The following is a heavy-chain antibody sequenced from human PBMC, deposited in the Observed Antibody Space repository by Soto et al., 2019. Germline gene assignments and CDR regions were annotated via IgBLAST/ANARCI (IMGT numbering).Heavy chain of an antibody. V-gene: IGHV1-18*01. J-gene: IGHJ6*02. CDR3: ARDGSGDYEDYYYGMDV. CDR1: GYTFTSYG. CDR2: SSAYNGNT. Sequence: QVQLVQSGAEVKKPGASVKVSCKASGYTFTSYGISWVRQAPGQGLEWMGWSSAYNGNTNYAQKLQGRVTMTTDTSTSTAYMELRSLRSDDTAVYYCARDGSGDYEDYYYGMDVWGQGTTVTVSS. D-gene: IGHD4-17*01.